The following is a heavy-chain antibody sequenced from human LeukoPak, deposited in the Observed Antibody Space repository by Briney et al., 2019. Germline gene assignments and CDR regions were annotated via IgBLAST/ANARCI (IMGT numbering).Heavy chain of an antibody. CDR3: ARLGSFNWFDP. CDR1: GGSFSGYY. J-gene: IGHJ5*02. V-gene: IGHV4-34*01. CDR2: INHSGSA. D-gene: IGHD6-13*01. Sequence: SETLSLTCAVYGGSFSGYYWSWIRQPPGKGLEWIGEINHSGSANYNPSLKSRVTISVDTSKNQFSLKLSSVTAADTAVYYCARLGSFNWFDPWGQGTLATVSS.